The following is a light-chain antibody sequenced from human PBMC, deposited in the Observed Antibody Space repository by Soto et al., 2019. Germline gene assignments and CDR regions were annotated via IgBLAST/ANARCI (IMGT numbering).Light chain of an antibody. J-gene: IGLJ1*01. V-gene: IGLV2-8*01. CDR3: SSYAGSNNYV. CDR2: GVT. Sequence: QSALTQPPSASGSPGQSVTISCTGTSSDVGAYTYVSWYQQHPGKAPKLMIYGVTERPSGVPDRFSGSKSGNTASLTVSGLQTGDEAYYYCSSYAGSNNYVFGTGTKVTVL. CDR1: SSDVGAYTY.